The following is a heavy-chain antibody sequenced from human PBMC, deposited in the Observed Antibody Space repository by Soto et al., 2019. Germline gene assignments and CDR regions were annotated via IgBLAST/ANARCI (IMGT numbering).Heavy chain of an antibody. Sequence: PGGSLRLSCAASGFTFSSYGMNWVRQAPGKGLEWVSYISSSSSTIYYADSVKGRFTISRDNAKNSLYLQMNSLRDEDTAVYYCASRYSSNLVFFDFWGQGTLVTVSS. V-gene: IGHV3-48*02. CDR2: ISSSSSTI. J-gene: IGHJ4*02. D-gene: IGHD6-13*01. CDR1: GFTFSSYG. CDR3: ASRYSSNLVFFDF.